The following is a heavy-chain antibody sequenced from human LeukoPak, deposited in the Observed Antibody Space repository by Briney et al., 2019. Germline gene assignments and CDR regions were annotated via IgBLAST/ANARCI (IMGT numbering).Heavy chain of an antibody. Sequence: PGGSLRLSCAASGFTVISNYMSWVRQAPGKGLEWVSVIYSGGDTYYADSVKGRFTISRDNSKNTLYLQMNSLRAGDTAVYYCARDLTHGGKTYWGQGTLVTVSS. V-gene: IGHV3-66*02. CDR1: GFTVISNY. CDR2: IYSGGDT. D-gene: IGHD4-23*01. CDR3: ARDLTHGGKTY. J-gene: IGHJ4*02.